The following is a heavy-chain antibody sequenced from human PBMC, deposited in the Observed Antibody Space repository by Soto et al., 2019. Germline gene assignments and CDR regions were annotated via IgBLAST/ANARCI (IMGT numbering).Heavy chain of an antibody. Sequence: EVQLVESGGGLVQPGGSLRLSGAASGLTFSSYWMHWVRQAPGKGLVWVCRINSDGSSTSYADSVKGRCTISRDNAKNTLYLQMNSLRAEVTVVYYCALSHTETPDYWSQGTLGTVSS. V-gene: IGHV3-74*01. J-gene: IGHJ4*02. CDR3: ALSHTETPDY. CDR2: INSDGSST. D-gene: IGHD4-17*01. CDR1: GLTFSSYW.